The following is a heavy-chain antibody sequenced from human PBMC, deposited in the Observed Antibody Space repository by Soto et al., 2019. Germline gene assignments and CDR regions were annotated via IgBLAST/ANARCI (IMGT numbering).Heavy chain of an antibody. CDR1: GCSFSFYW. CDR2: MYPDDSDI. Sequence: PGESLKISCKASGCSFSFYWIGWVRQMPGKGLEWMTIMYPDDSDIRYSPSFEAHVTISADKSTSTAFLQWSSLKASDTAMYYCATAYVYDFENSNYFRDAFDIWGQGTLVTVSS. J-gene: IGHJ3*02. CDR3: ATAYVYDFENSNYFRDAFDI. V-gene: IGHV5-51*01. D-gene: IGHD3-22*01.